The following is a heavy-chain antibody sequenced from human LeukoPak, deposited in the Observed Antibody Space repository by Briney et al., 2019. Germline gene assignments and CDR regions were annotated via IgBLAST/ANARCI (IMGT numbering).Heavy chain of an antibody. Sequence: GGSLRLSCVVSGFTFSDYGMHRVRQAPGKGLEWVAVIWYDGTNKYYADSVEGRFTISRDNSKNTLYLQMNSLRAEDTAVYYCARTRYNSGGGDYWGQGTPVIVSP. V-gene: IGHV3-33*01. CDR2: IWYDGTNK. CDR1: GFTFSDYG. D-gene: IGHD6-19*01. CDR3: ARTRYNSGGGDY. J-gene: IGHJ4*02.